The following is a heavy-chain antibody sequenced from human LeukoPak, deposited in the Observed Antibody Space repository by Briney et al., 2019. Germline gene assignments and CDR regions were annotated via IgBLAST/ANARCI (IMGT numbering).Heavy chain of an antibody. J-gene: IGHJ3*02. D-gene: IGHD7-27*01. Sequence: SETLSLTCTVSGGSISGYYWSWLRQPPGKGLEWIGCIYHDGDTKYNPSLESRVTISVDTSKNQFSLRLTSVTAADTAVYYCARDHRELGIRDAFDIWGQGTMVTVSS. CDR1: GGSISGYY. CDR2: IYHDGDT. V-gene: IGHV4-59*01. CDR3: ARDHRELGIRDAFDI.